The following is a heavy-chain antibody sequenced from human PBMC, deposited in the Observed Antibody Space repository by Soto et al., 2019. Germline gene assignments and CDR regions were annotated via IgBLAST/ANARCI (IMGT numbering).Heavy chain of an antibody. D-gene: IGHD3-3*01. V-gene: IGHV3-30-3*01. Sequence: PGGSLRLSCAASGFTFSSYAMHWVRQAPGKGLEWVAVISYDGSNKYYADSVKGRFTISRDNSKNTLYPQMNSLRAEDTAVYYCARDGAGNDFWSGYPTDYWGQGTLVTVSS. CDR2: ISYDGSNK. CDR3: ARDGAGNDFWSGYPTDY. J-gene: IGHJ4*02. CDR1: GFTFSSYA.